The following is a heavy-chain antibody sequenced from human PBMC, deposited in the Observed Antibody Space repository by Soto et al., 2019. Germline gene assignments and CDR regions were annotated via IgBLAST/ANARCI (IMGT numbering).Heavy chain of an antibody. CDR3: ARVFPILWFGETYYYYYYMDV. V-gene: IGHV1-69*02. CDR2: IIPVLRIP. D-gene: IGHD3-10*01. CDR1: GGTFSSYS. J-gene: IGHJ6*03. Sequence: ASVKVSCKASGGTFSSYSITWVRQAPRQGPEWMGTIIPVLRIPNYAQNFQGRVTIAADKSTSTAYMELSSLRSEDTAVYYCARVFPILWFGETYYYYYYMDVWGKGTTVTVSS.